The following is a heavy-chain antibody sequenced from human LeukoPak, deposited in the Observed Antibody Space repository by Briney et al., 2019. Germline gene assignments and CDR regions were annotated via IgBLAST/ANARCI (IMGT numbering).Heavy chain of an antibody. Sequence: GGSLRLSCAASGFTFDDYAMHWVRQAPGKGLEWVSLISGDGDSTYYADSVKGRFTISRDNSKNSLYLQMNSLRTEDTALYYCAKDHFDFGTDAYNWAYWGQGTLVTVSS. CDR3: AKDHFDFGTDAYNWAY. V-gene: IGHV3-43*02. J-gene: IGHJ4*02. CDR2: ISGDGDST. CDR1: GFTFDDYA. D-gene: IGHD5-24*01.